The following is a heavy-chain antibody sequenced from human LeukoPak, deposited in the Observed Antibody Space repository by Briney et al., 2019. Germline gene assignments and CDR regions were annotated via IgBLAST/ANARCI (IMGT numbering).Heavy chain of an antibody. J-gene: IGHJ6*03. D-gene: IGHD6-19*01. Sequence: GASVKVSCKASGYIFTSYDINWVRQATGQGLEWMGWMNPNSGNTGYAQKFQGRVAMTRNTSISTAYMELSSLRSEDTAVYYCARGPSSGWYGYYYYMDVWGKGTTVTVSS. CDR1: GYIFTSYD. CDR2: MNPNSGNT. V-gene: IGHV1-8*01. CDR3: ARGPSSGWYGYYYYMDV.